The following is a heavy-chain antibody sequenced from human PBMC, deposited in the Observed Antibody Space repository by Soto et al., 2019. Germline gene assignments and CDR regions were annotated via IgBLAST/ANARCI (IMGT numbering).Heavy chain of an antibody. CDR1: VDTFTSYY. Sequence: ASLEVSCKAYVDTFTSYYMHWVRQAPGQGLEWIGIINPSGGSTSYAQKFQGRVTMTRDTSTSTVYMELSSLRSEDTAVYYCARGYSGSARRHRYGMDVWGQGTTVTVSS. CDR3: ARGYSGSARRHRYGMDV. J-gene: IGHJ6*02. V-gene: IGHV1-46*01. CDR2: INPSGGST. D-gene: IGHD1-26*01.